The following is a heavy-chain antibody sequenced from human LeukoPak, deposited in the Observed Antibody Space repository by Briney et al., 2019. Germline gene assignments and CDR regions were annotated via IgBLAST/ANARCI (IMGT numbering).Heavy chain of an antibody. CDR1: GYTFIGYY. Sequence: GASVKVSCKASGYTFIGYYMHWVRQAPGQGLEWMGWINPNSGGTNYAQKFQGGVTMTRDTSITTAYMELSSLRSDDTAVYYCARDVGEYCSSTNCYASHYWGQGTLVTVSS. CDR2: INPNSGGT. D-gene: IGHD2-2*01. J-gene: IGHJ4*02. CDR3: ARDVGEYCSSTNCYASHY. V-gene: IGHV1-2*02.